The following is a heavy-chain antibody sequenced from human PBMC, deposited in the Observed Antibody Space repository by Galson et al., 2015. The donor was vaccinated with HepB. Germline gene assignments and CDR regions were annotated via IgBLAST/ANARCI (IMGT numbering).Heavy chain of an antibody. CDR1: GYTFSNFY. D-gene: IGHD1-1*01. V-gene: IGHV1-2*02. J-gene: IGHJ5*02. CDR2: INPNSGGT. Sequence: SVKVSCKASGYTFSNFYMHWVRQAPGQGLEWMGWINPNSGGTNYPQKFQGRVTMTRDTSIRTAYMELSRLRSDDTAVYYRARGLSVVSGPGGWNGGWVDPWGQGTLVTVSS. CDR3: ARGLSVVSGPGGWNGGWVDP.